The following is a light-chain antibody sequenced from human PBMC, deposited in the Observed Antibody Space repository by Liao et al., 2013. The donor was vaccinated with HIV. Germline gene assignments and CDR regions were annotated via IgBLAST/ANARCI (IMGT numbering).Light chain of an antibody. J-gene: IGLJ3*02. V-gene: IGLV3-21*04. CDR2: HGI. CDR3: QVWDSGSDRRV. Sequence: SYELTQPPSVSVAPGNTARITCGGDNIGSESVHWYQQKSGQAPVLVMFHGIDRPSGISKRFSGSYTDNTATLTISRVEAGDEADYHCQVWDSGSDRRVFGGGTKLTVL. CDR1: NIGSES.